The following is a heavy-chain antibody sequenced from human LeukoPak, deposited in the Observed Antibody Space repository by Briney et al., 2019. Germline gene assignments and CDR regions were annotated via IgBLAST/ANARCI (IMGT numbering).Heavy chain of an antibody. CDR3: AKDIAVGWYFPFDY. CDR1: GFTFRSYA. V-gene: IGHV3-23*01. Sequence: GGSLRLSCAASGFTFRSYAMSWVRQARGKGLEWVSAFSGSGGSTYYADSVKGRFTISRDNTKNTLYLQMNSLRAEDTAVYYCAKDIAVGWYFPFDYWGQGTLVTVSS. D-gene: IGHD6-19*01. J-gene: IGHJ4*02. CDR2: FSGSGGST.